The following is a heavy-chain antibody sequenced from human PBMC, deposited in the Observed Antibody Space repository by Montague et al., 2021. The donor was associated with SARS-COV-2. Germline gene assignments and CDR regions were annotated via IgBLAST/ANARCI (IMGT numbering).Heavy chain of an antibody. V-gene: IGHV3-74*01. CDR3: AGSSQYFGY. CDR2: INSDGSTT. D-gene: IGHD3-10*01. J-gene: IGHJ4*02. CDR1: GFTFGTSW. Sequence: SVRLSCVASGFTFGTSWMHWVRQALGKGLVWVSRINSDGSTTTYXDSVKGRFTISRDNAKNTVYLQMNSLRDEDTAVYYCAGSSQYFGYWGQGTLVTVSS.